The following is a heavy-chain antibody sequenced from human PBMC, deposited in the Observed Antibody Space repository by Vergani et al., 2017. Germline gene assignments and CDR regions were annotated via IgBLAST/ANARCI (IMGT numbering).Heavy chain of an antibody. Sequence: EVQMVQSGAEVKKPGESLKISCKGSGYSFTNYWIGWVRQMPGKGLEWMGVIFPGDSDTKYSPSFQGQVSISVNKSINTAYLQWSRLRASDTAMYYCARLLGYSDFDFWGQGTLVIVSS. CDR3: ARLLGYSDFDF. V-gene: IGHV5-51*01. CDR1: GYSFTNYW. J-gene: IGHJ4*02. D-gene: IGHD5-18*01. CDR2: IFPGDSDT.